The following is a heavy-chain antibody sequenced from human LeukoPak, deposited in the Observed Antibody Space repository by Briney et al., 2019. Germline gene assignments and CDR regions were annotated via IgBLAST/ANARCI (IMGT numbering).Heavy chain of an antibody. CDR2: IIPIFGTA. V-gene: IGHV1-69*05. CDR3: ATSTVTTNDDAFDI. CDR1: GGTFSSYA. J-gene: IGHJ3*02. Sequence: GASVKVSCKASGGTFSSYAISWVRQAPGQGLEWMGGIIPIFGTANYAQKFQGRVTITTDESTSTAYMELSSLRSEDTAVYYCATSTVTTNDDAFDIWGQGTMVTVSS. D-gene: IGHD4-17*01.